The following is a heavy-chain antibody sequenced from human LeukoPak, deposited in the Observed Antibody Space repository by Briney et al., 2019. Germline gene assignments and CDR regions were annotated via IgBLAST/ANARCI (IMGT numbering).Heavy chain of an antibody. CDR2: IYPGDSDT. V-gene: IGHV5-51*01. CDR3: ARKMATIYHWFDP. J-gene: IGHJ5*02. D-gene: IGHD5-24*01. CDR1: GYSFTSYW. Sequence: GESLKISCKGSGYSFTSYWIGWVRQMPGKGLEWMGIIYPGDSDTRYSPSFQGQVTISADKSISAAYLQWSSLKASDTAMYYCARKMATIYHWFDPWGQGTLVTVSS.